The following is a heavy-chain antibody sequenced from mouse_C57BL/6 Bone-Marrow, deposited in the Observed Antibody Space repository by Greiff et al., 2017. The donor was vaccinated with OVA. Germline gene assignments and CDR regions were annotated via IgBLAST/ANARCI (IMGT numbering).Heavy chain of an antibody. J-gene: IGHJ3*01. V-gene: IGHV1-64*01. CDR2: IHPKRGSP. D-gene: IGHD2-4*01. CDR1: GYTFTSYW. CDR3: ARGGEDYDVGLAY. Sequence: QVQLQQPGAELVKPGASVKLSCKASGYTFTSYWMHWVKQRPGQGLEWIGMIHPKRGSPHYNEKFKSKATLTVYKSSSTAYMQLSRLTSEDSAVYYCARGGEDYDVGLAYWGQGTLVTVSA.